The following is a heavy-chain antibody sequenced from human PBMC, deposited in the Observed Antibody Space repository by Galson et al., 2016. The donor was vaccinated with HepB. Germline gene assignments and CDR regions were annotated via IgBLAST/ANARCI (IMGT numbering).Heavy chain of an antibody. CDR2: IYPGDSDT. D-gene: IGHD3-9*01. CDR1: GYSFSTYW. V-gene: IGHV5-51*01. CDR3: VRQDTNYYDVLSCYSTAHGGAFDG. Sequence: QSGAEVKKPGESLKITCKSSGYSFSTYWIGRVRQMSGKGLEWMGVIYPGDSDTKYSPSFEGQVTISADQSISTAYLQWSSLKASDTAIYYCVRQDTNYYDVLSCYSTAHGGAFDGWGQGTVVSVSS. J-gene: IGHJ3*01.